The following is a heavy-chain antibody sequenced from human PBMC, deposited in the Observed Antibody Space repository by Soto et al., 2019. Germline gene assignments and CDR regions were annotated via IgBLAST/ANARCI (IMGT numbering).Heavy chain of an antibody. CDR1: GGSISSYY. J-gene: IGHJ5*02. Sequence: SETLSLTCTVSGGSISSYYWSWIRQPPGKGLEWIGYINYSGSTNHNPSLKSRVTISVDTSKKQFSLKLTSVTAADTAVYYCARDSGDSRSDWFDPWGQGTLV. CDR2: INYSGST. D-gene: IGHD3-10*01. CDR3: ARDSGDSRSDWFDP. V-gene: IGHV4-59*01.